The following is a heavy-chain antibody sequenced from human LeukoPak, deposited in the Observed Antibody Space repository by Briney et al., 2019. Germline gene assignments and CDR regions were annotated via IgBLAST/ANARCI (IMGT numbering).Heavy chain of an antibody. D-gene: IGHD6-19*01. J-gene: IGHJ4*02. V-gene: IGHV1-18*04. Sequence: VASVKVSCKASGYTFTSRGFSWVRQAPGQGLGRMGWINADSGNTNYAQKLQGRVTLTTDTSTNTAYMELRSLRSDDTAVYYCARDEVSGGWYNHWGQGTLVTVSS. CDR3: ARDEVSGGWYNH. CDR2: INADSGNT. CDR1: GYTFTSRG.